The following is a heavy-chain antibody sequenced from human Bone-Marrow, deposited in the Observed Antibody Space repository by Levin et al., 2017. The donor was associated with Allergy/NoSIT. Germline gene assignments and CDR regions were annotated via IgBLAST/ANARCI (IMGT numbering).Heavy chain of an antibody. Sequence: SQTLSLTCGVYGVSFSDSYWSWIRQPPGKGLEWIGEIHHSGSTNYNPSLKSRVTISVDTSKNQFSLKLSSVTAADTAVYYCARSVAGLDYWGQGTLVTVSS. V-gene: IGHV4-34*01. CDR1: GVSFSDSY. D-gene: IGHD6-19*01. CDR3: ARSVAGLDY. CDR2: IHHSGST. J-gene: IGHJ4*02.